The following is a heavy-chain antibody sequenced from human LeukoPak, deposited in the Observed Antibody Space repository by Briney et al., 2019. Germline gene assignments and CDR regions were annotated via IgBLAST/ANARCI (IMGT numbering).Heavy chain of an antibody. D-gene: IGHD2-2*02. CDR1: GGSISSGGYY. Sequence: SETLSLTCTVSGGSISSGGYYWSWIRQHPGKGLEWIGYIYYSESTYYNPSLKSRVTISVDTSKNQFSLKLSSVTAADTAVYYCAREVGGTTLLYSWFDPWGQGTLVTVSS. CDR2: IYYSEST. CDR3: AREVGGTTLLYSWFDP. J-gene: IGHJ5*02. V-gene: IGHV4-31*03.